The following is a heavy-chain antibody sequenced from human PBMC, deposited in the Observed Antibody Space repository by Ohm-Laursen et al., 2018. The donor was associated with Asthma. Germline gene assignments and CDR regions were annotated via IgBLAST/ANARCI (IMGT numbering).Heavy chain of an antibody. Sequence: GSLRLSCAASGYSFSLYSIHWIRQIPGKGLEWVASISTASSFIYYADSVRGRFTTSRDNARNSVYLQMNSLRAEDTAVYYCAGDVDTAMGYWGQGTLVTVSS. CDR2: ISTASSFI. J-gene: IGHJ4*02. CDR1: GYSFSLYS. V-gene: IGHV3-21*01. D-gene: IGHD5-18*01. CDR3: AGDVDTAMGY.